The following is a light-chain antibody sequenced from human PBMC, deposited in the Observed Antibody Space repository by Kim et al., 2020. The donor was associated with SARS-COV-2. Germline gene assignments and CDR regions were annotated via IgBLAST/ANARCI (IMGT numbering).Light chain of an antibody. CDR1: QSMASNS. CDR2: GRC. V-gene: IGKV3-20*01. Sequence: LSPGVSATLPSRGSQSMASNSLACFLQKPGQTPSLLLFGRCSRVTCIPDTLSASRSGAAFTPTTSSRVPEDVAVNYCRQYDNSPYTFGQGTKLEI. CDR3: RQYDNSPYT. J-gene: IGKJ2*01.